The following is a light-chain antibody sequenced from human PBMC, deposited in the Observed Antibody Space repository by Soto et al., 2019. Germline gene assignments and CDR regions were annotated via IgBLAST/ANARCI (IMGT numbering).Light chain of an antibody. Sequence: EILLMQSPGTLSLSPGGRATLSCRASQAFSTNYLAWYQQKPGQAPRLLIYGASNRATGIPDRFSGSGSGKDFTLTISRLDPEDFAVYFCQQYRETPLTFGQGTKVEIK. V-gene: IGKV3-20*01. CDR3: QQYRETPLT. J-gene: IGKJ1*01. CDR1: QAFSTNY. CDR2: GAS.